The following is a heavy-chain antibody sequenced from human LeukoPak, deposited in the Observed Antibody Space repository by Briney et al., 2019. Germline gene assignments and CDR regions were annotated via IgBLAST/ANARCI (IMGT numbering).Heavy chain of an antibody. Sequence: GGSLRLSCAASGFTFSSYWMSWVRQAPGKGLEWVANIKQDGSEKYYVDSVKGRFTISRDNAKNSLYLQMNSLRAEDTAVYYCARDRYYYGLGSYYKDYWGQGTLVTVSS. CDR3: ARDRYYYGLGSYYKDY. V-gene: IGHV3-7*01. D-gene: IGHD3-10*01. J-gene: IGHJ4*02. CDR1: GFTFSSYW. CDR2: IKQDGSEK.